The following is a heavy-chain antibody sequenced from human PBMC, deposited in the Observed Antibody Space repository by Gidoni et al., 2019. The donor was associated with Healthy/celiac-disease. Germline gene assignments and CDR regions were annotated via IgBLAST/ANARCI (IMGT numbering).Heavy chain of an antibody. CDR3: ARDERNGDYSGY. Sequence: EVQLVESGGGLVKPGGSLRLSCAASGLPFSSYSMNWVRQAPGKGLEWVSTSSSSSRYIYDADAVKGRFTISRDNAKNSLYLKMNSLRAEDTAVYYCARDERNGDYSGYWGQGTLVTVSS. V-gene: IGHV3-21*01. D-gene: IGHD1-1*01. J-gene: IGHJ4*02. CDR1: GLPFSSYS. CDR2: SSSSSRYI.